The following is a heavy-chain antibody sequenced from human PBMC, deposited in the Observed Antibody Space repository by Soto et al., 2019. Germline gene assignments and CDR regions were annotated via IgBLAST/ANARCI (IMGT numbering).Heavy chain of an antibody. CDR3: ARVRDGYNPVGFDS. J-gene: IGHJ3*02. CDR2: ISSSSSDT. CDR1: GFTVRDYY. V-gene: IGHV3-11*05. D-gene: IGHD5-12*01. Sequence: QVQLVESGGGLVKPGGSLRLSCAASGFTVRDYYMSWIRQAPGKGLEWVSYISSSSSDTNYADSVKGRFTISRDNPMNSLFLQMKSLRGEDTAVYYCARVRDGYNPVGFDSWGQGTRVTVSS.